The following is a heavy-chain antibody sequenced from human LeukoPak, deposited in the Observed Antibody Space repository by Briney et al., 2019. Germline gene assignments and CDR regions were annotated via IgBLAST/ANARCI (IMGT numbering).Heavy chain of an antibody. Sequence: RAGGSLRLSCAASGFTFSSYGMHWVRQAPGKGLEWGAFIRNDGRIKYYADSVKGRFTISRDNSKNTLYLQMNSLRAEDTAVYYCAKNDRGGKQLVNLPYYYYYYMDVWGKGTTVTVSS. J-gene: IGHJ6*03. V-gene: IGHV3-30*02. CDR3: AKNDRGGKQLVNLPYYYYYYMDV. CDR1: GFTFSSYG. CDR2: IRNDGRIK. D-gene: IGHD6-6*01.